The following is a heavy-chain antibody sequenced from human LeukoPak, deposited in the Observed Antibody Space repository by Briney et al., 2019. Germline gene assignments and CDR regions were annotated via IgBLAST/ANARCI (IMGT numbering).Heavy chain of an antibody. J-gene: IGHJ5*02. V-gene: IGHV3-23*01. CDR2: INGRGDNT. Sequence: GGSLILSCAASDVIISSYAMSWVRQAPGKVLEWVSAINGRGDNTYYADFVKGRFTISRDNSKSTVYLQMNSLRTEDTAVYYCAKDRVPPGFYWFDPSGQGTLVTVSS. D-gene: IGHD5-12*01. CDR3: AKDRVPPGFYWFDP. CDR1: DVIISSYA.